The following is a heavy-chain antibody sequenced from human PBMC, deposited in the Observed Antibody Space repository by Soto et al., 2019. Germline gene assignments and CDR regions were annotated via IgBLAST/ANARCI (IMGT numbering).Heavy chain of an antibody. CDR2: ISYEGSEK. V-gene: IGHV3-33*08. J-gene: IGHJ4*02. Sequence: PGGSLRLSCAASGFRFDNYDMHWVLKAPWKGLEWVSFISYEGSEKSYTDSVRGRFTVSRDNSWNRLYLQMTGLTLEDTAVYYCVKSLEPAVVVPASTLGGHWGQGTQVTVSS. CDR3: VKSLEPAVVVPASTLGGH. CDR1: GFRFDNYD. D-gene: IGHD2-15*01.